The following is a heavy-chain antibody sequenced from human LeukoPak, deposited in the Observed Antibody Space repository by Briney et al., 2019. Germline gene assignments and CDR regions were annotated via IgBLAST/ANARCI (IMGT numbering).Heavy chain of an antibody. Sequence: PSQTLPLTCTVSGDSISSGNYYWSWIRQPAGKGLEWIGRIYKSGSTNHNPSLKSRVTMSVDTSKNQFSLKLNSVTAADTAVYYRARGFRDDYNSDFFDYWGQGTLVTVSS. V-gene: IGHV4-61*02. D-gene: IGHD5-24*01. CDR1: GDSISSGNYY. CDR2: IYKSGST. CDR3: ARGFRDDYNSDFFDY. J-gene: IGHJ4*02.